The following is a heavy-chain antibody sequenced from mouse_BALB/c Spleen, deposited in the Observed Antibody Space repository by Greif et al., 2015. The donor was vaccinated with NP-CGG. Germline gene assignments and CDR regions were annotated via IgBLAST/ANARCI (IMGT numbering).Heavy chain of an antibody. CDR3: ALYYDYAMDY. D-gene: IGHD2-4*01. CDR2: IDPANGNT. V-gene: IGHV14-3*02. Sequence: VQLQQSGAELVKPGASVKLSCTASGFNIKDTYMHWVKQRPEQGLEWIGRIDPANGNTKYDPKFQGKATITADTSSNTAYLQLSSLTSEDTAVYYCALYYDYAMDYWGQGTSVTVSS. J-gene: IGHJ4*01. CDR1: GFNIKDTY.